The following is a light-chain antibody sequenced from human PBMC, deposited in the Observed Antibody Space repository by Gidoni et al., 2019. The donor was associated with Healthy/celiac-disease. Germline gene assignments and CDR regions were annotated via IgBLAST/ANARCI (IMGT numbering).Light chain of an antibody. V-gene: IGKV3-15*01. J-gene: IGKJ4*01. CDR1: QSVSSN. CDR3: QQYNNSPT. CDR2: GAS. Sequence: ETVMTQSPATLSVSPGERATLSCRASQSVSSNLAWYQQKPGQAPRLLIYGASTRATGIPARFSGSGSGTEFTLTISSLQSEDFAVYYCQQYNNSPTFGGGTKVEIK.